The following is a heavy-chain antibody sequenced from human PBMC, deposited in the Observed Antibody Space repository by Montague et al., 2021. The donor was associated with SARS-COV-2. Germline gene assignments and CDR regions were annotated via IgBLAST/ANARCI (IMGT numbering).Heavy chain of an antibody. CDR2: FYYSGGX. D-gene: IGHD4-23*01. CDR3: ARDRGDIYGGNSAWFDP. CDR1: GASISTGSDY. J-gene: IGHJ5*02. Sequence: SETLSLTCTVSGASISTGSDYSTWIRQRPGRGLEWIGNFYYSGGXTYNPSLKSRVTISADTSKNLFSLTLKSVTASDTAVYYCARDRGDIYGGNSAWFDPWGQGTLVTVSS. V-gene: IGHV4-61*03.